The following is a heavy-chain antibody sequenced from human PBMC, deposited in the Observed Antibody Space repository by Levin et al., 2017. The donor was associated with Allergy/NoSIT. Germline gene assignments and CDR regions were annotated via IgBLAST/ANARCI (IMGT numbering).Heavy chain of an antibody. Sequence: GESLKISCEISGLNFATSNMDWVRQAPGEGLEWVSYIRSNSDNVYYADPVKGRFTVPRDNAKNSLYLQMNSLRVQDTAVYYCVKDDYYDTNDFEATDYWGQGTLVTVSS. CDR3: VKDDYYDTNDFEATDY. J-gene: IGHJ4*02. D-gene: IGHD3-22*01. CDR1: GLNFATSN. CDR2: IRSNSDNV. V-gene: IGHV3-48*04.